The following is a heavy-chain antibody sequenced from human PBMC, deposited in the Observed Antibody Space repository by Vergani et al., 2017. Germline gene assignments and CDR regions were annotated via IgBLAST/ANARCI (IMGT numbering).Heavy chain of an antibody. V-gene: IGHV3-21*06. CDR1: GFTFSSYA. Sequence: VQLVESGGGVVQPGRSLRLSCAASGFTFSSYAMHWVRQAPGKGLEWVSSISSSSSYIYYADSVKGRFTISRDNAKNSLYLQMNSLRAEDTAVYYCARTGLYYYYGMDVWGQGTTVTVSS. CDR2: ISSSSSYI. J-gene: IGHJ6*02. CDR3: ARTGLYYYYGMDV.